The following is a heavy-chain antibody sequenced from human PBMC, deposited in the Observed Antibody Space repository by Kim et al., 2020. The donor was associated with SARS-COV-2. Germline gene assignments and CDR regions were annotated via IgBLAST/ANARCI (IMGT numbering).Heavy chain of an antibody. CDR3: ARASVAASYNWFDP. V-gene: IGHV3-7*01. D-gene: IGHD6-19*01. Sequence: VDSVKGRFTTSRDNAKNSLYLQMNSLRAEDTAVYYCARASVAASYNWFDPWGQGTLVTVSS. J-gene: IGHJ5*02.